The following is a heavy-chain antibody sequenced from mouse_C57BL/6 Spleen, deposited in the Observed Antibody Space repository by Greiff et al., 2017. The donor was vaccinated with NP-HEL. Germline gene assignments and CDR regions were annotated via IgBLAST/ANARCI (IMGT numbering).Heavy chain of an antibody. CDR1: GYTFTDYY. CDR2: INPNNGGT. Sequence: EVQLQQSGPELVKPGDSVKISCKASGYTFTDYYMNWVKQSHGKSLEWIGDINPNNGGTSYNQKFKGKATLTVDKSSSTAYMELRSLTSEDSAVYYCARDYGRGYWGQGTTLTVSS. J-gene: IGHJ2*01. D-gene: IGHD1-1*01. CDR3: ARDYGRGY. V-gene: IGHV1-26*01.